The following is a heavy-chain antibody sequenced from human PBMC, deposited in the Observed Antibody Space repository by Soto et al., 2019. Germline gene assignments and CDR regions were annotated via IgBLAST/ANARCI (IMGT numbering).Heavy chain of an antibody. Sequence: PSETLSLTCAVSGGSISSYYRSWIRQPPGKGLEWIGYIYYSGSTNYNPSIKSRVSILEDTSKNQFSLKLSSVTAADTAIYYCAGAVSGSYYYFDYWGQGTLVTVSS. J-gene: IGHJ4*02. CDR3: AGAVSGSYYYFDY. CDR2: IYYSGST. CDR1: GGSISSYY. V-gene: IGHV4-59*12. D-gene: IGHD1-26*01.